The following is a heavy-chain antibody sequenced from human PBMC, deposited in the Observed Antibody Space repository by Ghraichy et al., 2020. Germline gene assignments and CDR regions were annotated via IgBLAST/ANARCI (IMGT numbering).Heavy chain of an antibody. CDR2: IKKDGSEK. J-gene: IGHJ4*02. V-gene: IGHV3-7*01. CDR1: GFIFSGYW. D-gene: IGHD6-19*01. Sequence: GESLNISCAASGFIFSGYWMSWVRQAPGKGPEWVANIKKDGSEKYYVDSVKGRFTSSRDNAKNSLYLQMNSLRAEDTAVYYCARDLGGGWYFDYWGQGALVTVSS. CDR3: ARDLGGGWYFDY.